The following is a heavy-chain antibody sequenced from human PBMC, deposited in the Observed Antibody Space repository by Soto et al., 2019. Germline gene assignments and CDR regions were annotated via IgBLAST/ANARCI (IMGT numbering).Heavy chain of an antibody. D-gene: IGHD2-15*01. CDR2: IYHSGST. V-gene: IGHV4-38-2*02. J-gene: IGHJ5*02. CDR1: GYSISSGYY. CDR3: ARDQDTGWFDP. Sequence: KTSETLSLTCAVSGYSISSGYYWGWIRQPPGKGLEWIGSIYHSGSTYYNPSLKSRVTISVDTSKNQFSLKLSSVTAADTAVYYCARDQDTGWFDPWGQGTLVTVSS.